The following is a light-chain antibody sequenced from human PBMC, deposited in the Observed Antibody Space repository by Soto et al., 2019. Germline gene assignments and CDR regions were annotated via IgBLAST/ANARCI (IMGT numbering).Light chain of an antibody. J-gene: IGKJ1*01. CDR3: QHYNSYSEA. Sequence: DIQMTQSPSSLSASVGDRVTITCRASQSIRSWLAWYQQKPGKAPKLLIYKASTLKSGVPSRFSGSGSGTDFTLTISSLQPDDFATYYCQHYNSYSEAFGQGTKVDIK. CDR2: KAS. V-gene: IGKV1-5*03. CDR1: QSIRSW.